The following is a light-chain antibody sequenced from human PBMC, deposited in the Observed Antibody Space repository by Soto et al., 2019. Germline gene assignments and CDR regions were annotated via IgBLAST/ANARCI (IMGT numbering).Light chain of an antibody. J-gene: IGLJ3*02. CDR3: LLYLGGGIWV. CDR1: SGPVFTSSY. V-gene: IGLV8-61*01. CDR2: NTN. Sequence: QTVVTQEQSFSVSAGGTVTLTCGLRSGPVFTSSYPNWYQQTPGQAPRTLIFNTNTRSSGVPDRFSGSILGDKAALTITGAQADDDSYYYCLLYLGGGIWVFGGGTKLTVL.